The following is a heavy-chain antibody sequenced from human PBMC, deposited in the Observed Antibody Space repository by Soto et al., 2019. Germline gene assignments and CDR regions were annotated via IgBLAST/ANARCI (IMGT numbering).Heavy chain of an antibody. CDR1: GGTFSSYS. CDR2: IIPIFGTA. J-gene: IGHJ4*02. V-gene: IGHV1-69*01. D-gene: IGHD1-26*01. Sequence: QVQLVQSGAEVKKPGSSLKVSCKASGGTFSSYSINGVRQAPGQGLEWMVEIIPIFGTANYAQKFQGRVMITADESTSTAYIELSSLRSEDTAVYYCARDGGRHSGGIDYWGQGTLVTVSS. CDR3: ARDGGRHSGGIDY.